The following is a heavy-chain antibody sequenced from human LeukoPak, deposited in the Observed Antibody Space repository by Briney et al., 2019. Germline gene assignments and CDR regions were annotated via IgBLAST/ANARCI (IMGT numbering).Heavy chain of an antibody. CDR3: ARASGSYSIDY. Sequence: PSETLSLTCTVSGGSISSSSYYWGWIRQPPGKGLEWIGSIYYSGSTYYNPSLKSRVTMSVDTSKNQFSLKLSSVTAADTAVYYCARASGSYSIDYWGQGTLVTVSS. D-gene: IGHD1-26*01. CDR1: GGSISSSSYY. J-gene: IGHJ4*02. V-gene: IGHV4-39*01. CDR2: IYYSGST.